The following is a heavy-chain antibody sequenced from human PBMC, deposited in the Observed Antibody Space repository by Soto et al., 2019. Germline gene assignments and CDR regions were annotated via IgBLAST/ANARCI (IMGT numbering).Heavy chain of an antibody. CDR3: AKESGVSTCYYYSYGMDV. V-gene: IGHV3-23*01. CDR2: STGSGRST. CDR1: GFTFSDYA. Sequence: EVQLLESGGGLVHPGGSLRLSCAASGFTFSDYAVNWVRQAPGKGLEWVSISTGSGRSTFYADSVKGRFTISRDNARNTLYLQKDSLRAEDTAVYYCAKESGVSTCYYYSYGMDVWGQGTTVTVSS. J-gene: IGHJ6*02. D-gene: IGHD3-3*01.